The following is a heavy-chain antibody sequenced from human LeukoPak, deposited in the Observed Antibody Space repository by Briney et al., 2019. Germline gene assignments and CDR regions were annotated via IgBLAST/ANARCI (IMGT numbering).Heavy chain of an antibody. J-gene: IGHJ4*02. CDR2: IYYSGST. CDR1: GGSISSYY. Sequence: SETLSLTCTVSGGSISSYYWSWIRQPPGKGLEWIGYIYYSGSTNYNPSLKSRVTISVDTSKNQFSLKLSSVTAADTAVYYCARGHGLWDLNLNYYFDYWGQGTLVTVSS. CDR3: ARGHGLWDLNLNYYFDY. D-gene: IGHD5-18*01. V-gene: IGHV4-59*12.